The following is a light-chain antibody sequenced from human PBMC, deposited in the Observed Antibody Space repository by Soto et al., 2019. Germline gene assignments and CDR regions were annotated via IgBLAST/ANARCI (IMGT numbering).Light chain of an antibody. CDR1: QTVSISD. J-gene: IGKJ2*01. CDR2: GAS. Sequence: EIVLTQSPGTLSLSPGERATLSCRASQTVSISDLAWYQQKPGQAPSLLVYGASSRATGTPDRFRSSGSGTDSTLTISSPEPEHYAVHYVQQYGSSPRTFGQGTMVEIK. CDR3: QQYGSSPRT. V-gene: IGKV3-20*01.